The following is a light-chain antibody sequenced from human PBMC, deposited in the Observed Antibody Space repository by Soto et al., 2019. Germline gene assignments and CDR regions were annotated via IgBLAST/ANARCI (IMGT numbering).Light chain of an antibody. CDR2: DVT. CDR3: CSYAGNDTDV. CDR1: SSDVGGYNY. V-gene: IGLV2-11*01. J-gene: IGLJ2*01. Sequence: QSALTQPRSVSGSPGQSVTISCTGTSSDVGGYNYVSWYQQHPGKAPKLMIYDVTKRPSGVPDRFSGSKSGNTASLTIFGLQAEDEGDYYCCSYAGNDTDVFGGGTKLTVL.